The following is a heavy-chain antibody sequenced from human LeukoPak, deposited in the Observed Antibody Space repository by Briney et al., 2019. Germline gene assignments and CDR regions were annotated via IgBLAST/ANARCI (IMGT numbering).Heavy chain of an antibody. J-gene: IGHJ4*02. Sequence: SETLSLTCAVYGGSFSGYYWSWIRQPPGKGLEWIGEINHSGSTNYNPSLKSRVTISVDTSKNQFSLKLSSVTAADTAVYYCARGLWYCSGGSCSRGYYFDYWGQGTLVTVFS. CDR3: ARGLWYCSGGSCSRGYYFDY. CDR1: GGSFSGYY. V-gene: IGHV4-34*01. D-gene: IGHD2-15*01. CDR2: INHSGST.